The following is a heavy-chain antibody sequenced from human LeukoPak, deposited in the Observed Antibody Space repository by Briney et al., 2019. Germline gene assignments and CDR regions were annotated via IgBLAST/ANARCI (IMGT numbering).Heavy chain of an antibody. D-gene: IGHD6-13*01. CDR3: ARREPVLRAGTDY. CDR1: GGSISSGSYY. CDR2: IYTSGST. Sequence: PSQTLSLTCTVSGGSISSGSYYWSWTRQPAGKGLEWIGRIYTSGSTNYNPSLKSRVTISVDTSKNQFSLKLSSVTAADTAVYYCARREPVLRAGTDYWSQGTLVTVSS. J-gene: IGHJ4*02. V-gene: IGHV4-61*02.